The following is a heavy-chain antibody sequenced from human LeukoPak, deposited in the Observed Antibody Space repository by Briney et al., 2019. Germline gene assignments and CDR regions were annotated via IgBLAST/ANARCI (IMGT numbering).Heavy chain of an antibody. J-gene: IGHJ4*02. V-gene: IGHV3-21*01. D-gene: IGHD7-27*01. CDR3: ARDYVWGSSESDY. CDR2: ISSSSSYT. Sequence: GGSLRLSCAASGFTFSSYGMSWVRQAPGKGLEWVSFISSSSSYTYYADSVRGRFTISRDNAKNSLYLQMNSLRVEDTAIYYCARDYVWGSSESDYWGQGTLVTVSS. CDR1: GFTFSSYG.